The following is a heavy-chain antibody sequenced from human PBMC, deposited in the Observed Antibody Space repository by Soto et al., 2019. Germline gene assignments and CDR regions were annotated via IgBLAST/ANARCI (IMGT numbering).Heavy chain of an antibody. CDR3: ATNYCSGSAPFDY. D-gene: IGHD3-10*01. V-gene: IGHV1-69*02. CDR2: IIPMVRMA. J-gene: IGHJ4*02. Sequence: QGQLVQSGAELKKPGSSVKVSCTASGDTFSFYTMNWVRQAPGQGPEWMGRIIPMVRMANYAQKFQGRVTIIADKSTSTSYMELGSLRSEDTAVYYCATNYCSGSAPFDYWGQGTLVTVSS. CDR1: GDTFSFYT.